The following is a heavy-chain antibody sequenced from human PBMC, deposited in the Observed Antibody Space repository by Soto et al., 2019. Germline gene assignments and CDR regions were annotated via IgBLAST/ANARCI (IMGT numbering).Heavy chain of an antibody. Sequence: SVKVSCKASGGTFSSYAISWVRQAPGQGLEWMGGIIPIFGTANYAQKFQGRVTITADESTSTAYMELSSLRSEDTAVYYCARSPHTSGYYSPLSYYYYYGMDVWGKGTTVTVSS. J-gene: IGHJ6*04. CDR3: ARSPHTSGYYSPLSYYYYYGMDV. CDR1: GGTFSSYA. D-gene: IGHD3-22*01. CDR2: IIPIFGTA. V-gene: IGHV1-69*13.